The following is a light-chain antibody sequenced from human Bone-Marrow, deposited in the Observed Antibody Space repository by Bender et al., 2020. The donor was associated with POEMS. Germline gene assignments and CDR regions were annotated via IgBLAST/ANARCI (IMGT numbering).Light chain of an antibody. CDR1: RSDVGGYHY. CDR3: CSYAGRYTWL. CDR2: DVT. Sequence: QSALTQPRSVSGSPGQSVTISCSGTRSDVGGYHYVSWYQQHPGKAPKVIIYDVTKRPSGVPDRFSGSKSGNTASLTISGLQAEDESDYYCCSYAGRYTWLFGGGTTLTVL. J-gene: IGLJ3*02. V-gene: IGLV2-11*01.